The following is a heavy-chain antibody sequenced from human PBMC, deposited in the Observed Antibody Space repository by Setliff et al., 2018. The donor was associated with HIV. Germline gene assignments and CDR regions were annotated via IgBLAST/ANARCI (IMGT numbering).Heavy chain of an antibody. J-gene: IGHJ4*02. CDR1: GVSIPTGDYY. CDR3: ECYNSDDWYFDN. D-gene: IGHD2-8*01. CDR2: INYAGST. V-gene: IGHV4-30-4*08. Sequence: SETMSLTCSVSGVSIPTGDYYWTWIRQPPGKGLEWFGSINYAGSTYYSPSLKSRITISLATSKNQFSLNLSSVAAADTAVYFCECYNSDDWYFDNWGQGALVTVSS.